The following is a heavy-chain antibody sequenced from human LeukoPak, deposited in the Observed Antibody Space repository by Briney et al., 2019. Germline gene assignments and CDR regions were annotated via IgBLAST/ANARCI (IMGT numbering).Heavy chain of an antibody. CDR1: GFTFSSYA. J-gene: IGHJ4*02. CDR2: ISGSGGST. CDR3: AKSRPRIGSSGCFDY. Sequence: PGGSLRLSCAASGFTFSSYAMSWVRQAPGKGLEWVSAISGSGGSTYYADSVKGRFTISRDNSKNTLYLQMNSLGAEDTAVYYCAKSRPRIGSSGCFDYWGQGTLVTVSS. D-gene: IGHD6-19*01. V-gene: IGHV3-23*01.